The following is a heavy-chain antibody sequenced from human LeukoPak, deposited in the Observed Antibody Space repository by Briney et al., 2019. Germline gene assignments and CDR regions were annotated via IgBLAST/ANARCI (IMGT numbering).Heavy chain of an antibody. V-gene: IGHV3-21*04. CDR2: ISSTSAYI. J-gene: IGHJ4*02. Sequence: GGSLRLSCAGSGFALKSYSLSWVRQAPGKGLEWVSSISSTSAYIYYADSVKGRFTISRDNSKNTLYLQMNSLRAEDTAVYYCAEDTNLLTTETFDYWGQGTLVTVSS. CDR1: GFALKSYS. CDR3: AEDTNLLTTETFDY. D-gene: IGHD4-11*01.